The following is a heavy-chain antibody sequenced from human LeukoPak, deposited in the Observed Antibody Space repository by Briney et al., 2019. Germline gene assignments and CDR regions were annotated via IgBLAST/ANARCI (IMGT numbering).Heavy chain of an antibody. V-gene: IGHV4-59*01. D-gene: IGHD2/OR15-2a*01. CDR1: CHSINTYY. CDR3: PRFLRSMASQYYFDY. CDR2: IYYSGKN. J-gene: IGHJ4*02. Sequence: SETLSLTCTVSCHSINTYYGRWIRQPPGRGREWIGYIYYSGKNSYNPSLKSRVTKSIDTSKKQLSLKLSSVTAAGTAVYYCPRFLRSMASQYYFDYWGQGTLVTVSS.